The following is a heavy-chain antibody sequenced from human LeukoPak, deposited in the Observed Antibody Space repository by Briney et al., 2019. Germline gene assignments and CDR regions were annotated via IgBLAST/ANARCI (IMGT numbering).Heavy chain of an antibody. D-gene: IGHD3-16*02. J-gene: IGHJ4*02. CDR2: IKSKTDGGTT. Sequence: GGSLRLSCAASGFTFSNAWMSWVRQAPRKGLEWVGRIKSKTDGGTTDYAAPVKGRFTISRDDSKNTLYLQMNSLKTEDTAVYYCTTEGNYDYVWGSYRKGDNYFDYWGQGTLVTVSS. CDR3: TTEGNYDYVWGSYRKGDNYFDY. CDR1: GFTFSNAW. V-gene: IGHV3-15*01.